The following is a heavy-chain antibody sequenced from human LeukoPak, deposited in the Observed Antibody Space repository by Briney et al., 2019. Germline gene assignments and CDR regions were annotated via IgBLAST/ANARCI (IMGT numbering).Heavy chain of an antibody. V-gene: IGHV5-51*01. CDR2: IYPGDSDT. CDR1: GYIFTSYW. CDR3: ARGSVATFDY. J-gene: IGHJ4*02. D-gene: IGHD5-12*01. Sequence: GESLQISCKGSGYIFTSYWIGCVRQLPGKGLEWMGIIYPGDSDTRYSPSFQGQVTISADKSISTAYLQWSSLKASDTATYYCARGSVATFDYWGQGTLVTVSS.